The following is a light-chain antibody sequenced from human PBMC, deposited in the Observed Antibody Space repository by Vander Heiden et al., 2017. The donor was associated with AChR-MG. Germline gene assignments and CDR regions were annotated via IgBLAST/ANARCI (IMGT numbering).Light chain of an antibody. Sequence: SYELTQPPSVSVSPGQTARITCSGDALPKQYAHWYQHKPGQAPVMLIYQDTKRPSGIPERISGSSSGTTATLTISGVQAEDEADYYCQSADISGLHRVFGGGTKLTV. CDR2: QDT. CDR3: QSADISGLHRV. J-gene: IGLJ3*02. CDR1: ALPKQY. V-gene: IGLV3-25*03.